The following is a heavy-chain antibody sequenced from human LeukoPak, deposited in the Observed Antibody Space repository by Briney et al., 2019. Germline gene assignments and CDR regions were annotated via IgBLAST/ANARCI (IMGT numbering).Heavy chain of an antibody. D-gene: IGHD4-17*01. CDR1: GFTFSSYS. CDR2: ISSSSSYI. CDR3: ARGGGSTYGDPGY. J-gene: IGHJ4*02. Sequence: GGSLRLSCAASGFTFSSYSMNWVRQAPGKGLEWVSSISSSSSYIYYADSVKGRFTISRDNAKNSLYLQMNSLRAEDTAVYYCARGGGSTYGDPGYWGQGTLVTVSS. V-gene: IGHV3-21*01.